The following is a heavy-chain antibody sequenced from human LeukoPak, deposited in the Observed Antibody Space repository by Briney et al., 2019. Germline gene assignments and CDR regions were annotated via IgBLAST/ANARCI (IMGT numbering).Heavy chain of an antibody. CDR1: GGTFSSYV. CDR2: IIPIFGTA. D-gene: IGHD6-13*01. Sequence: SVKVSCKASGGTFSSYVISWVRQASGQGLEWMGGIIPIFGTADYAQKFRGRVTITTDESTSTAYMELSSLRSEDTAVYYCARAYSSSWYWFDPWGQGTLVTVSS. V-gene: IGHV1-69*05. J-gene: IGHJ5*02. CDR3: ARAYSSSWYWFDP.